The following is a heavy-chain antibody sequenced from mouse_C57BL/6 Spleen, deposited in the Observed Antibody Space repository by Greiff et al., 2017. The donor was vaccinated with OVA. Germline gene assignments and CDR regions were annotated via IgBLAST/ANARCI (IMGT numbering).Heavy chain of an antibody. CDR1: GYTFTSYW. Sequence: QVQLQQPGAELVKPGASVKLSCKASGYTFTSYWMHWVKQRPGRGLEWIGRIDPNSGGTKYNEKFKSKATLTVDKPSSTAYMQLSSLTSEDSAVYYCARRGITTVVATNAMDDWGQGTSVTVSS. D-gene: IGHD1-1*01. J-gene: IGHJ4*01. CDR2: IDPNSGGT. CDR3: ARRGITTVVATNAMDD. V-gene: IGHV1-72*01.